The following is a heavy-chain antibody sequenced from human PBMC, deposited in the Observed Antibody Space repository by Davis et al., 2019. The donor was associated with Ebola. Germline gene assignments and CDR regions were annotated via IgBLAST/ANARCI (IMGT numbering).Heavy chain of an antibody. D-gene: IGHD1-7*01. V-gene: IGHV5-51*01. J-gene: IGHJ4*02. Sequence: PGGSLRLSCMGSGYSFTTYWIGWVRQMPGKRLAWMGIIYPGDSDTRYSPSFQGQVTISADKSISTAYLQWSSLKASDTALYYCARPGGTTPLWGQGTLVTVSS. CDR2: IYPGDSDT. CDR1: GYSFTTYW. CDR3: ARPGGTTPL.